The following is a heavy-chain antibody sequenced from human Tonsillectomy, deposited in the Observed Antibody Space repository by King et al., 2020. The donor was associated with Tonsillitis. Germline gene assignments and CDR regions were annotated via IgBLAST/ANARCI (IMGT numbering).Heavy chain of an antibody. CDR2: INTDGTTT. CDR1: GFTFSSYW. D-gene: IGHD1-26*01. CDR3: ARDVRGSRDY. Sequence: DVQLVESGGGLVQPGGSLRLSCAASGFTFSSYWMHWVRQAPGKGLVWVSRINTDGTTTTYADSVKGRFTISRDNAKNTLYLQMNSLRAEDTAVYYCARDVRGSRDYWGQGTLVTVSS. V-gene: IGHV3-74*01. J-gene: IGHJ4*02.